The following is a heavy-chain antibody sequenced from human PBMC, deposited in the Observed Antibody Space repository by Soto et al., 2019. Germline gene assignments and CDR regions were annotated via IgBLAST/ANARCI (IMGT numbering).Heavy chain of an antibody. CDR2: IYYSGST. CDR1: GGSITSGDYY. V-gene: IGHV4-30-4*01. J-gene: IGHJ4*02. Sequence: SETLSLTCTVSGGSITSGDYYWSWIRQPPGKGLEWIGYIYYSGSTYYNPSLKSRVTISVDTSKNQFSLKLSSVTAADTAVFYCARVHPEVATIDYWGQGTLVTVSS. CDR3: ARVHPEVATIDY. D-gene: IGHD5-12*01.